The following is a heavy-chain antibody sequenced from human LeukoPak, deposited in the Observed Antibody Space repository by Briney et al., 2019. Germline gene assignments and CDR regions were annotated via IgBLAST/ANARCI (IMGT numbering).Heavy chain of an antibody. J-gene: IGHJ6*03. V-gene: IGHV3-21*01. CDR2: ISSSSSYI. Sequence: GGSLRLSCAASGFTFSSYTMKWVRQAPGKGLERVSSISSSSSYIYYADSVKGRFTISRDNAKNSLFLQMNSLRAEDTAVYFCARATWDPNYYYYMDVWGKGTTVTISS. D-gene: IGHD1-26*01. CDR1: GFTFSSYT. CDR3: ARATWDPNYYYYMDV.